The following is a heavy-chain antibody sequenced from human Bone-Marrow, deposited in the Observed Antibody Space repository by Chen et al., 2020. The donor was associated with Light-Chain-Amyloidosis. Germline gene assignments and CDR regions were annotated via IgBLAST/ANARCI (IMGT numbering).Heavy chain of an antibody. CDR3: ATTKGRWLPSY. V-gene: IGHV3-48*03. D-gene: IGHD5-12*01. Sequence: EEHLVESGGGLVQPGRSLRLSCAASGFTFSSYEMNWVRQAPGKGLEWVSYISSSGSTIYYADSVKGRFTISRDNAKNSLYLQMNSLRAEDTAVYYCATTKGRWLPSYWGQGTLVTVSS. CDR1: GFTFSSYE. CDR2: ISSSGSTI. J-gene: IGHJ4*02.